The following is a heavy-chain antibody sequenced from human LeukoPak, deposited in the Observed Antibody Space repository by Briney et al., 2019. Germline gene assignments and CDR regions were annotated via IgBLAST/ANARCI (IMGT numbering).Heavy chain of an antibody. CDR3: AKSSGYYFYYFDY. CDR1: GFTFDDYA. J-gene: IGHJ4*02. D-gene: IGHD3-22*01. V-gene: IGHV3-9*03. Sequence: GRSLRLSCAASGFTFDDYAMHWVRQAPGKGLEWVSGISWNSGSIGYADSVKGRFTISRDNAKNSLYLQINSLRAEDMALYYCAKSSGYYFYYFDYWGQGTLVTVSS. CDR2: ISWNSGSI.